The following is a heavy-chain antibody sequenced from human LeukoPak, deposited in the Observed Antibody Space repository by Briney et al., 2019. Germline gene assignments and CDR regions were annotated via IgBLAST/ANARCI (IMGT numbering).Heavy chain of an antibody. CDR1: GGSISSSSYY. J-gene: IGHJ4*02. V-gene: IGHV4-39*07. CDR3: ATGSRITIFGVVRNFDY. Sequence: PSETLSLTCTVSGGSISSSSYYWSWIRQPPGKGLEWIGEINHSGSTNYDPSLKSRVTISVDTSKNQFSLKLSSVTAADTAVYYCATGSRITIFGVVRNFDYWGQGTLVTVSS. CDR2: INHSGST. D-gene: IGHD3-3*01.